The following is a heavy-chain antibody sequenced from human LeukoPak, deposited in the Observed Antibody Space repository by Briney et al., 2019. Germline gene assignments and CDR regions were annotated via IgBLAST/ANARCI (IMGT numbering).Heavy chain of an antibody. J-gene: IGHJ4*02. V-gene: IGHV4-34*01. CDR2: INHSGST. D-gene: IGHD3-22*01. CDR3: ARDYYDSSGYYYGSDY. CDR1: GGSFSAYY. Sequence: SETLSLTCGVYGGSFSAYYWGWIRQPPGKGLEWIGEINHSGSTNYNPSLKSRVTISVDTSKKQFSLKLSSVTAADTAVYYCARDYYDSSGYYYGSDYWGQGTLVTVSS.